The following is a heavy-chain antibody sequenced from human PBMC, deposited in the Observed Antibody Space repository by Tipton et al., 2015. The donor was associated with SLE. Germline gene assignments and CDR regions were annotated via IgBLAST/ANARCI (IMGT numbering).Heavy chain of an antibody. CDR1: GGTFSSYG. Sequence: QLVQSGPEVKKPGSSVKVSCKASGGTFSSYGISWVRQAPGQGLEWMGGIIPIFGTTNYAQKFQGRVTITADESTSTAYMELSSLRSEDTAVYYCARGRYSYGSEYFQHWGQGTLVTVSS. CDR3: ARGRYSYGSEYFQH. CDR2: IIPIFGTT. J-gene: IGHJ1*01. V-gene: IGHV1-69*01. D-gene: IGHD5-18*01.